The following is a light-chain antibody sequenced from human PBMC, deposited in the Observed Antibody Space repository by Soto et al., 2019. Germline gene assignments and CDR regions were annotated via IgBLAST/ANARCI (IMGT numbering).Light chain of an antibody. Sequence: QSVLTQPPSTSGTPGQRVTISCSGSSSNIGSNFVYWYQHLPGTAPKLLIYRNTLRPSGVPDRLSGSKSGTSASLAISGLRSEDEADYYCATWDDSLSGYVFGTWTKLTVL. CDR2: RNT. CDR3: ATWDDSLSGYV. V-gene: IGLV1-47*01. J-gene: IGLJ1*01. CDR1: SSNIGSNF.